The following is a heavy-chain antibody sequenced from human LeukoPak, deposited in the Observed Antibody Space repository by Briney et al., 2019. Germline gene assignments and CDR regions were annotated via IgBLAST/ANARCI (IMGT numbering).Heavy chain of an antibody. CDR3: ARAGNYYDSSGYLSGAYEGYHI. CDR1: GGSISSYY. Sequence: PSDTLSPTCTVSGGSISSYYWSWIRQPAGKGLQWIGRIYTSGSTNYNPSLKSRVTMSVDTSKNQFSLKLSSVTAADTAVYYCARAGNYYDSSGYLSGAYEGYHIWRQGTMVTVSS. CDR2: IYTSGST. V-gene: IGHV4-4*07. D-gene: IGHD3-22*01. J-gene: IGHJ3*02.